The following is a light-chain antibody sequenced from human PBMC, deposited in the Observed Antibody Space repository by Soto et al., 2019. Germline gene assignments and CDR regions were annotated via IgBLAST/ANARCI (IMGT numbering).Light chain of an antibody. V-gene: IGLV1-44*01. Sequence: QSVLTQPPSASGTPGQRVTISCSGSSSNIGSNTVNWYQQLPGTAPKLLIYSNNQRPSGVPDRFAGSTSGTSASLAIIGLQSEDEADYYCAAWDDSLNGFYVFGTGTKLTVL. J-gene: IGLJ1*01. CDR2: SNN. CDR3: AAWDDSLNGFYV. CDR1: SSNIGSNT.